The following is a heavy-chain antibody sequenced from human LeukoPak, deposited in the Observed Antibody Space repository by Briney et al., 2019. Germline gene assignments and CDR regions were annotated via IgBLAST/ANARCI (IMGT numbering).Heavy chain of an antibody. CDR3: ARDGTSTDDY. D-gene: IGHD2-2*01. CDR1: GYTFIGYY. CDR2: ISGNNDNP. V-gene: IGHV1-18*04. Sequence: SVKVSCKASGYTFIGYYMHWVRQAPGQGLGWMGWISGNNDNPNYGQNFQGRFTVTSDSSTSTAYMELRNLRSDDTAVYYCARDGTSTDDYWGQGTLVTVSS. J-gene: IGHJ4*02.